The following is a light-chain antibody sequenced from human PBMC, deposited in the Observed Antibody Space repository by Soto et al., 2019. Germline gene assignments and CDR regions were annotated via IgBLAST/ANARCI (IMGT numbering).Light chain of an antibody. V-gene: IGKV3-20*01. Sequence: EIVLTQSPGTLSLSPGERATLSCRASQTLSINSLAWYQQKPGQAPRLLIYAASTRATDIPERFSGSGSGTDFTLSISSLEPDDFALYYCQQYDASPLTFGPGTPVEIK. CDR2: AAS. J-gene: IGKJ3*01. CDR3: QQYDASPLT. CDR1: QTLSINS.